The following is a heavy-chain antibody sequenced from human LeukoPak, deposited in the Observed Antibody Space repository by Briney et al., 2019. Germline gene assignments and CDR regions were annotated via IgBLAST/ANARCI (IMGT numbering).Heavy chain of an antibody. CDR3: AKDRSSTWSFDY. Sequence: PGGSLRLSCGASGFTFSSYGIHWVRQAPGKGLEWVVVISYDGSNKYYADSVKGRFTISRDNSKNTLYLQMNSLRAEDTAVYYCAKDRSSTWSFDYWGQGTLVTVSS. CDR1: GFTFSSYG. V-gene: IGHV3-30*18. D-gene: IGHD6-13*01. J-gene: IGHJ4*02. CDR2: ISYDGSNK.